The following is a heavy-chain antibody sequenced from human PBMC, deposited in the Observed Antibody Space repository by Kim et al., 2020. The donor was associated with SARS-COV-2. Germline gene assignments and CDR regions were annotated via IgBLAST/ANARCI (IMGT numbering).Heavy chain of an antibody. J-gene: IGHJ5*02. CDR3: ARELSTWPNWFDP. CDR1: GDSVSSGDYY. Sequence: SETLSLTCTVSGDSVSSGDYYWSWIRQPPGKGLEWIGYIYYSGSTNYNPSLKGRVTISLDRSKTPFSLNSTSVTAADTAVYYCARELSTWPNWFDPWGQG. CDR2: IYYSGST. V-gene: IGHV4-61*08.